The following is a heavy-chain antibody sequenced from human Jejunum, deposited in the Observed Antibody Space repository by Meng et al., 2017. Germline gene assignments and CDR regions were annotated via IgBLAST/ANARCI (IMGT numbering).Heavy chain of an antibody. CDR3: SNYVWGSPPTGVLS. D-gene: IGHD3-16*01. V-gene: IGHV4-4*02. CDR2: MYHGGST. Sequence: VRRQGSVPGLVKPSGTLSLTCAFSGVSISSNHWWSWVRQPPGKGLEWIGEMYHGGSTNYNPSLKSRVNISVDKSKNQFSLKLTSVTAADTGVYYCSNYVWGSPPTGVLSWGQGTLVTVSS. J-gene: IGHJ5*02. CDR1: GVSISSNHW.